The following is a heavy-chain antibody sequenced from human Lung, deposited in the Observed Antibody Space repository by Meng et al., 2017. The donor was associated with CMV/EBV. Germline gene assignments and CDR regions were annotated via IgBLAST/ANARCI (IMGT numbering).Heavy chain of an antibody. J-gene: IGHJ4*02. CDR1: GFTFSSYE. D-gene: IGHD3-9*01. V-gene: IGHV3-48*03. CDR3: ARTRFFDWLLYPFDY. Sequence: SXAASGFTFSSYEMNWVRQAPGKGLEWVSYISSSGSTIYYADSVKGRFTISRDNAKNSLYLQMNSLRAEDTAVYYCARTRFFDWLLYPFDYWGQGXLVTVSS. CDR2: ISSSGSTI.